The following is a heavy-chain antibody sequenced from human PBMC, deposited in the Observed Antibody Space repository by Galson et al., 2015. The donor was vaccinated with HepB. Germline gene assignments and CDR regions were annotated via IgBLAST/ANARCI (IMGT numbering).Heavy chain of an antibody. D-gene: IGHD3-9*01. J-gene: IGHJ5*02. CDR3: ARGGYYDTLTGYYKVDWFDP. CDR2: MNPNSGNT. V-gene: IGHV1-8*01. CDR1: GYTFTSYD. Sequence: SVKVSCKASGYTFTSYDINWVRQATGQELEWMGWMNPNSGNTGYAQKFQGRVTMTRNTSISTAYMELSSLRSEDTAVYYCARGGYYDTLTGYYKVDWFDPWGQGTLVTVSS.